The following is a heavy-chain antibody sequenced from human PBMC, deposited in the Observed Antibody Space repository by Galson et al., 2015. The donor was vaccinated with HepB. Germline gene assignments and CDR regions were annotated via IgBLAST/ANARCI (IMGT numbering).Heavy chain of an antibody. CDR2: INAGRGNT. V-gene: IGHV1-3*01. CDR1: GYPFTKFA. CDR3: ARGWVDY. D-gene: IGHD1-26*01. J-gene: IGHJ4*02. Sequence: SVKVSCKASGYPFTKFAMHWVRQAPGQRLEWMGWINAGRGNTKYSQKIQGRVTITRDTSESTAYMELSSLRSEDTAVYYCARGWVDYWGQGTLVTVSS.